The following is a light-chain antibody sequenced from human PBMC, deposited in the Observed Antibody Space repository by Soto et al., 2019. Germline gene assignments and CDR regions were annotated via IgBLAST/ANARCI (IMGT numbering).Light chain of an antibody. J-gene: IGKJ4*01. CDR2: KAS. Sequence: DIQMTQSPSTLSASVGDRVTITCRASQSISYWLAWYQQKPGKAPNLLIYKASSLESGVPSRFSGSGSGTEFTLTINSLQPDDFATYYCQQYSNYPLTFGGETKVEI. V-gene: IGKV1-5*03. CDR1: QSISYW. CDR3: QQYSNYPLT.